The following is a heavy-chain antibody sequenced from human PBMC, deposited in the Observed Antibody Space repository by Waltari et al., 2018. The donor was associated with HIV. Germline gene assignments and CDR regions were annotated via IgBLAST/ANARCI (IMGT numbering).Heavy chain of an antibody. CDR1: GFTFSNAW. CDR2: IKSNTDGGTT. J-gene: IGHJ3*02. V-gene: IGHV3-15*01. Sequence: EVQLVESGGGLVKPGGSLRLSCAASGFTFSNAWMRWVRQAPGKGLEWVGRIKSNTDGGTTDYGAPVQGRFTISRDDFKNTLYLQMNSLKIEDAAVYYCTTEARITVFGVVKATEAFDIWGQGTMVTVSS. CDR3: TTEARITVFGVVKATEAFDI. D-gene: IGHD3-3*01.